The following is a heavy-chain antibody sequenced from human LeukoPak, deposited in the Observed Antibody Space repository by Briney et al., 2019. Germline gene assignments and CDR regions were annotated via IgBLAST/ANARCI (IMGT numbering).Heavy chain of an antibody. CDR1: GFTFSSYS. V-gene: IGHV3-21*01. CDR2: ISSSSSYI. Sequence: GGSLRLSCAASGFTFSSYSMNWVRQAPGKGLEWVSSISSSSSYIYYADSVKGRFTISRDNAKNSLYLQMNSLRAEDTAVYYCTSHTGTGDAFRPFHIWGQGTMVTVSS. CDR3: TSHTGTGDAFRPFHI. J-gene: IGHJ3*02. D-gene: IGHD2-21*02.